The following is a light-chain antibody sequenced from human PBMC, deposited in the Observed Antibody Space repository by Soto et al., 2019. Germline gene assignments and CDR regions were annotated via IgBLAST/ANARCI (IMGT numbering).Light chain of an antibody. V-gene: IGLV3-1*01. Sequence: SYELTQPPSVSVSPGQTASITCSGHKLSNKYACWYQQRSGIPERFSGSNSGNTATLTITGTQAVDEADYYCQAWDGSAVVFAGGTKVTVL. J-gene: IGLJ3*02. CDR1: KLSNKY. CDR3: QAWDGSAVV.